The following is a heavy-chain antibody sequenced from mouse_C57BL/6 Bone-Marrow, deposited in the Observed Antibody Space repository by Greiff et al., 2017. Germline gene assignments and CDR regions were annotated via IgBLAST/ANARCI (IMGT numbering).Heavy chain of an antibody. CDR1: GYTFTSYW. Sequence: QVQLQQPGAELVMPGASVKLSCKASGYTFTSYWMHWVKQRPGQGLEWIGEIEPSDSYTNYNQKFKGKSTLTVDKSSSTAYMQLSSLTSEDSAVYYCARWDGNYVGDYWGQGTTLAVSS. D-gene: IGHD2-1*01. CDR3: ARWDGNYVGDY. V-gene: IGHV1-69*01. CDR2: IEPSDSYT. J-gene: IGHJ2*01.